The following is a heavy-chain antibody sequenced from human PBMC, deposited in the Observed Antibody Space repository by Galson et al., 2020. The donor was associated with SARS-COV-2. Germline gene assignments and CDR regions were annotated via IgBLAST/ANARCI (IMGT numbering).Heavy chain of an antibody. Sequence: PSETLSLTCNVSGGSVSSSSYYWSWIRQPPGKGLEWIGNIYYSGGTSYNPSLEGRVTISVDTSKNQFSLKMTSVTAADTALYYCAREPYCSGGSCYCYFDYWGQGSLVTVSS. V-gene: IGHV4-61*01. J-gene: IGHJ4*02. CDR2: IYYSGGT. CDR1: GGSVSSSSYY. D-gene: IGHD2-15*01. CDR3: AREPYCSGGSCYCYFDY.